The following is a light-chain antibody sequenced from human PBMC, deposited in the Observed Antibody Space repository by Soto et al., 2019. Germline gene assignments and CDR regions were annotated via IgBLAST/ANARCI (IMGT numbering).Light chain of an antibody. CDR2: EVT. J-gene: IGLJ1*01. CDR3: RSYTSNILYV. CDR1: SSDVGGYNY. Sequence: QSVLTQPASVSGSPGQSITISCTGTSSDVGGYNYVSWYQQHPGKAPKLLPYEVTVRPSGVSNRFSGSKSGNTASLTISGLQAEDEADYYCRSYTSNILYVFGTGTKLTVL. V-gene: IGLV2-14*01.